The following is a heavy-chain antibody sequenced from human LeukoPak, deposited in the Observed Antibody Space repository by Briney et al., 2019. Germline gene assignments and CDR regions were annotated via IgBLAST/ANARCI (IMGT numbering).Heavy chain of an antibody. D-gene: IGHD1-7*01. Sequence: ASVKVSCKASGYTFTSYDINWVRQAPGQGLEWMGGIIPIFGTANYAQKFQGRVTITADESTSTAYMELSSLRSEDTAVYYCAREFRKTRGAFDYWGQGTLVTVSS. J-gene: IGHJ4*02. CDR1: GYTFTSYD. CDR3: AREFRKTRGAFDY. CDR2: IIPIFGTA. V-gene: IGHV1-69*13.